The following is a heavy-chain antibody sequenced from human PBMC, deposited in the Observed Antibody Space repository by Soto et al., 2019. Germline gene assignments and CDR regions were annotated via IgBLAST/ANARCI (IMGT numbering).Heavy chain of an antibody. D-gene: IGHD3-22*01. CDR2: ISYDGSNK. V-gene: IGHV3-30-3*01. Sequence: GGSLRLSCAASGFTFSSYAMHWVRQAPGKGLEWVAVISYDGSNKYYADSVKGRFTISRDNSKNTLYLQMNSLRAEDTAVYYCARDGGYYYDSSGDGGGDNAFDIWGQGTMVTVSS. J-gene: IGHJ3*02. CDR3: ARDGGYYYDSSGDGGGDNAFDI. CDR1: GFTFSSYA.